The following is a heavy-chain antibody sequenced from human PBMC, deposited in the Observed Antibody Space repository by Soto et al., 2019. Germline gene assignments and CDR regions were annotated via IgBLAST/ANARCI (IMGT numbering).Heavy chain of an antibody. Sequence: EVHLLESGGSLVQPGGSPRLSCAASGFSFSPYAMSWVRQAPGKGLEWVSGISGSGNKTYYADSVKGRFTISRDNSKDTLYLQMNSLRAEDTALYYCARGVRLHFDNWGQGTLVTVSS. CDR2: ISGSGNKT. CDR3: ARGVRLHFDN. D-gene: IGHD4-17*01. V-gene: IGHV3-23*01. J-gene: IGHJ4*02. CDR1: GFSFSPYA.